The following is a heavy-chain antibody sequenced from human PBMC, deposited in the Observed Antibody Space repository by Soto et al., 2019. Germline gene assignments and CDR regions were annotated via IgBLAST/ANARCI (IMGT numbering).Heavy chain of an antibody. J-gene: IGHJ6*02. Sequence: GASVKVSCKASGYTFTGYYMHWVRQAPGQGLEWMGWINPNSGGTNYAQKFQGRVTMTRDTSISTAYMELSRLRSDDTAVYYCARTILVDYYYYGMDVWGQGTTVTVSS. V-gene: IGHV1-2*02. CDR3: ARTILVDYYYYGMDV. D-gene: IGHD2-21*01. CDR1: GYTFTGYY. CDR2: INPNSGGT.